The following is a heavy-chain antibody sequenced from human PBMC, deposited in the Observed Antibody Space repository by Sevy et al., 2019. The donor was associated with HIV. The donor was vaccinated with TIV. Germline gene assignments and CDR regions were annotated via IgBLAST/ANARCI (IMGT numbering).Heavy chain of an antibody. CDR1: GGSISSSSYY. J-gene: IGHJ4*02. CDR2: IYYSGST. Sequence: SETLSLTCTVSGGSISSSSYYWGWIRQPPGKGLEWIGSIYYSGSTYYNPSLKRRVTISVDTSKNQFSLKLSSVTAADTAVYYCARHSVDPEQHLVLFFGYWGQGTLVTVSS. V-gene: IGHV4-39*01. D-gene: IGHD6-13*01. CDR3: ARHSVDPEQHLVLFFGY.